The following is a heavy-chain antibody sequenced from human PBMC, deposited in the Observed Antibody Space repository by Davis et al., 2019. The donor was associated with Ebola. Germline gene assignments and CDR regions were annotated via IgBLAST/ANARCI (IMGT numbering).Heavy chain of an antibody. CDR1: GFIVSSYY. Sequence: GGSLRLSCAASGFIVSSYYMSWVRQAPGRGLEWVSVIYSGGTTYYADSVKGRFTISRDTSKNSLYLQMNSLRAEDTAIYYCAKRMAAPGPYFDYWGQGTLVTVSS. CDR3: AKRMAAPGPYFDY. V-gene: IGHV3-53*01. D-gene: IGHD6-13*01. CDR2: IYSGGTT. J-gene: IGHJ4*02.